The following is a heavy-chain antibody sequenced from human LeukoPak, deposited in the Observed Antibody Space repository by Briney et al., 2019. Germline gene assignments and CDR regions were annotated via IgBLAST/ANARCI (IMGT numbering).Heavy chain of an antibody. V-gene: IGHV3-30*18. J-gene: IGHJ6*02. CDR3: AKQLRSMVRGLSDPYYGMDV. D-gene: IGHD3-10*01. CDR1: GFTFSSYG. CDR2: ISYDGSNK. Sequence: GGSLRLSCAASGFTFSSYGMHWVRQAPGKGLEWVAVISYDGSNKYYADSVKGRFTISRDNSKNTLYLQMNSLRAEDTAVYYCAKQLRSMVRGLSDPYYGMDVWGQGTTVTVSS.